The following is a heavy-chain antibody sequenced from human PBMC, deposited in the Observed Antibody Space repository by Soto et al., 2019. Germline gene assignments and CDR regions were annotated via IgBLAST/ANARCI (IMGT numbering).Heavy chain of an antibody. Sequence: QITLKESGPTLVKPTQTLTLTCTFSGFSLSTSGVGVGWIRQPPGKALEWLALIYWDDAKRYSPSLKSRLTITKDTSQNQVVLTMTTMDPVDTATYYCAHTTYSSYFDYWGQGTLVTLSS. CDR3: AHTTYSSYFDY. CDR2: IYWDDAK. J-gene: IGHJ4*02. D-gene: IGHD6-19*01. CDR1: GFSLSTSGVG. V-gene: IGHV2-5*02.